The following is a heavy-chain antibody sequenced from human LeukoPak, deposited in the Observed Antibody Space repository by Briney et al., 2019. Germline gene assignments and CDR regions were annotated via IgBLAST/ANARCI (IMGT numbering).Heavy chain of an antibody. D-gene: IGHD6-6*01. CDR3: AREQLVDY. J-gene: IGHJ4*02. CDR1: GFTFSSYA. CDR2: ISYDGSNK. V-gene: IGHV3-30-3*01. Sequence: GGSLRLSCAASGFTFSSYAMHWVRQAPGKGLEWVAVISYDGSNKYYADSVKGRFTISRDNSKNTLYLQMNSLRAEDTAVYYCAREQLVDYWGQGTLVTVSS.